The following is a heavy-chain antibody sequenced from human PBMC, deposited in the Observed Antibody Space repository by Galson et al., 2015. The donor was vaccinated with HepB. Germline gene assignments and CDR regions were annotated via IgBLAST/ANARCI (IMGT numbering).Heavy chain of an antibody. CDR3: ARVVLSGSYWYFDF. CDR2: TSTTGTNI. CDR1: GFTFSSFT. J-gene: IGHJ4*02. D-gene: IGHD1-26*01. Sequence: SLRLSCAASGFTFSSFTMNWVRQAPGKRLEWVSYTSTTGTNIFYVDSVKGRSAVSRDNAKNSLYLQMNSLRAEDTAIYYCARVVLSGSYWYFDFWGQGTLVTVSS. V-gene: IGHV3-48*01.